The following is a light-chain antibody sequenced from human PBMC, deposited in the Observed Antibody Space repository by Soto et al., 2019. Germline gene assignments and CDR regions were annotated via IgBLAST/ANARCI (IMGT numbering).Light chain of an antibody. CDR2: DAS. J-gene: IGKJ2*01. CDR3: QQRSSWPYT. Sequence: EIVLTQSPATLSLSPGERATLSCRASQSVSSYLTWFQQKPGQAPRLLIYDASNRATGIPARFSGSGSGTDFSLTISSLEPEDSAVYYCQQRSSWPYTFGQGTKLEIK. V-gene: IGKV3-11*01. CDR1: QSVSSY.